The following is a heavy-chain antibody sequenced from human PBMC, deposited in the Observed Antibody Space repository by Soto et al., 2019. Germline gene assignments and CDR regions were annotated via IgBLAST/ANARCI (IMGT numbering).Heavy chain of an antibody. CDR2: ISSSSSYI. CDR3: ARDNAGYCSSTSCYAPFDY. V-gene: IGHV3-21*01. J-gene: IGHJ4*02. Sequence: PGGSLRLSCAASGFTFSSYSMNWVRQAPGKGLEWVSSISSSSSYIYYADSVKGRFTISRDNAKNSLYLQMNSLRAEDTAVYYCARDNAGYCSSTSCYAPFDYWGQGTLVTVSS. D-gene: IGHD2-2*01. CDR1: GFTFSSYS.